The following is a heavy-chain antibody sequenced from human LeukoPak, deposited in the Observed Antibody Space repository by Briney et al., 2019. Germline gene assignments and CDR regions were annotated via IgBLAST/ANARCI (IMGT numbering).Heavy chain of an antibody. Sequence: SETLSLTCTVSGGSISSYYWSWIRQPPGKGLEWIGYIYYSGSTNYNPSLKSRGTISVDTSKNRFSLKLSSVTAADTAVYYCASGYCGGDCYYYYYMDVWGKGTTVTVSS. CDR3: ASGYCGGDCYYYYYMDV. V-gene: IGHV4-59*01. J-gene: IGHJ6*03. D-gene: IGHD2-21*02. CDR1: GGSISSYY. CDR2: IYYSGST.